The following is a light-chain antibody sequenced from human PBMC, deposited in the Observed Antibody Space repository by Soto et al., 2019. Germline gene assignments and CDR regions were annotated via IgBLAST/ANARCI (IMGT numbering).Light chain of an antibody. CDR2: GAS. J-gene: IGKJ1*01. CDR1: QYVNTGF. Sequence: DIVLTQSAASLSSFPGDGVTLXCRASQYVNTGFAWYQHRGAKARRRLTYGASSRAHGTPDSFSGSGSATAFTLTISRLEPEDFAVYYRQQYGSSSWTFGQGTKVDI. CDR3: QQYGSSSWT. V-gene: IGKV3-20*01.